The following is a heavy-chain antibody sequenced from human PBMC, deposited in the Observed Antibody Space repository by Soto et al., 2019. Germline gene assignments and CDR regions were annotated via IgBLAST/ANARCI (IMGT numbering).Heavy chain of an antibody. D-gene: IGHD3-10*01. CDR3: ARAPRGNYGYPSYFDY. CDR1: GGSISSYY. Sequence: TCTVSGGSISSYYWSWIRQPPGKGLEWIGYIYYSGSTNYNPSLKSRVTISVDTSKNQFSLKLSSVTAADTAVYYCARAPRGNYGYPSYFDYWGQGTLVTVSS. J-gene: IGHJ4*02. CDR2: IYYSGST. V-gene: IGHV4-59*01.